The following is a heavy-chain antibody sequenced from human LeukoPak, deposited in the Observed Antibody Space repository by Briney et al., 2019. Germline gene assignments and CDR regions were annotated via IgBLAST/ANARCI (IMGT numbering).Heavy chain of an antibody. CDR3: ATAYYYDSRGYDPLDY. J-gene: IGHJ4*02. D-gene: IGHD3-22*01. CDR2: ISGSGGFT. Sequence: GGFLRLSCAASGFTFSRHAMSWVRQAPGKGLGWVSGISGSGGFTYYADSVKGRFTISRDNSKNTLYLQMNSLRAEDTAVYYCATAYYYDSRGYDPLDYWGQGTLVTVSS. V-gene: IGHV3-23*01. CDR1: GFTFSRHA.